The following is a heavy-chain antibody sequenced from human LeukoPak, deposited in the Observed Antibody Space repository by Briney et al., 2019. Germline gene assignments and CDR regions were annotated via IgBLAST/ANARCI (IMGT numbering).Heavy chain of an antibody. V-gene: IGHV3-23*01. D-gene: IGHD1-1*01. J-gene: IGHJ6*03. CDR2: ISGSGGST. Sequence: GGSLRLSCAASGFTFSSYAMSWVRQAPGKGLEWVSAISGSGGSTYYADSVKGRFTISRDNSKNSLYLQMNSLRTEDTALYYCAKSAPSRTDYYYYYYMDVWGKGTTVTVSS. CDR1: GFTFSSYA. CDR3: AKSAPSRTDYYYYYYMDV.